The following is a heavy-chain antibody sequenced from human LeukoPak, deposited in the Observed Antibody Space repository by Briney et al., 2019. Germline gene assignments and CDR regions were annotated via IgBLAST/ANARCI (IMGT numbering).Heavy chain of an antibody. J-gene: IGHJ4*02. D-gene: IGHD6-13*01. CDR3: ARQSNIAAAGNPFDY. CDR2: TYYSGST. CDR1: GGSISSYY. V-gene: IGHV4-59*08. Sequence: SETLSLTCTVSGGSISSYYWSWIRRPPGKGLEWIGYTYYSGSTNYNPSLKSRVTISVDTSKNQFSLKLNSVTAADTAVYYCARQSNIAAAGNPFDYWGQGTLVTVSS.